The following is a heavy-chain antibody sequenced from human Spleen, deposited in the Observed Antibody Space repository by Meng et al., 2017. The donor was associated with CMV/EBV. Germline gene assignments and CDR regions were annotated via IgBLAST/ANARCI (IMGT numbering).Heavy chain of an antibody. CDR2: ISYDGSNK. J-gene: IGHJ6*02. V-gene: IGHV3-30*04. CDR3: ARCRDPVLMVYARNYGMDV. D-gene: IGHD2-8*01. CDR1: GFTFSSYA. Sequence: GESLKISCAASGFTFSSYAMHWVRQAPGKGLEWVAVISYDGSNKYHADSVKGRFTISRDNSKNTLYLQMNSLRAEDTAVYYCARCRDPVLMVYARNYGMDVWGQGTTVTVS.